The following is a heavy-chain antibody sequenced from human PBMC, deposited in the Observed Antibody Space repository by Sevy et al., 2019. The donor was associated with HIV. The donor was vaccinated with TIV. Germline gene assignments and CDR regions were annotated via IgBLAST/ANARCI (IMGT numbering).Heavy chain of an antibody. CDR3: ARHIGQYYYGSGSYYFDY. CDR1: GYSFTSYW. D-gene: IGHD3-10*01. CDR2: IYPGDSDT. J-gene: IGHJ4*02. Sequence: GKSLKISCKGSGYSFTSYWIGWVRQMPGKGLEWMGIIYPGDSDTRYSPSFQGQVTISADKSISTAYLQWSSLKASDTAMYYCARHIGQYYYGSGSYYFDYWGQGTLVTVSS. V-gene: IGHV5-51*01.